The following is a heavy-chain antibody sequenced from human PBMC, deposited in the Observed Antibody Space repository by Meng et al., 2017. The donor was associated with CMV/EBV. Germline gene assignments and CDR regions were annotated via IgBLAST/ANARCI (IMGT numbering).Heavy chain of an antibody. CDR2: IIPIFGTA. D-gene: IGHD2-2*02. Sequence: SVKVSCKASGGTFSSYAVSWVRQAPGQGLEWMGGIIPIFGTANYAQKFQGRVTITTDESTSTAYMELSSLRSEDTAVYYCARGYCSSTSCYTPQPGLEYYYYYYGMDVWGQGTTVTVSS. J-gene: IGHJ6*02. V-gene: IGHV1-69*05. CDR3: ARGYCSSTSCYTPQPGLEYYYYYYGMDV. CDR1: GGTFSSYA.